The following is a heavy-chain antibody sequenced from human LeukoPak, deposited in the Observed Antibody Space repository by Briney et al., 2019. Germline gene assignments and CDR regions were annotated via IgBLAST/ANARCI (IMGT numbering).Heavy chain of an antibody. D-gene: IGHD5-18*01. V-gene: IGHV1-69*01. Sequence: SVKVSCKASGGTFSSYAISWVRQAPGQGLEWMGGIIPIFCTANYAQKCQGRVTITADESTSRAYMELSSLRSEDTAVYYCAREAPGYSYGARGDYYYYMDVWGKGTTVTVSS. J-gene: IGHJ6*03. CDR3: AREAPGYSYGARGDYYYYMDV. CDR2: IIPIFCTA. CDR1: GGTFSSYA.